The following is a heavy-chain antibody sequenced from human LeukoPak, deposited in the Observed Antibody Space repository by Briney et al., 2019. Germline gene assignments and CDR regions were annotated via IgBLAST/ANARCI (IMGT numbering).Heavy chain of an antibody. J-gene: IGHJ4*02. D-gene: IGHD6-6*01. CDR2: IYHSGST. CDR1: GYSISSGYY. CDR3: TRDRTIAARPFDY. Sequence: PSETLSLTCTVSGYSISSGYYWGWIRQPPGKGLEWIGSIYHSGSTYYNPSLKSRVTISVDTSKNQFSLKLSSVTAADTAVYYCTRDRTIAARPFDYWGQGTLVTVSS. V-gene: IGHV4-38-2*02.